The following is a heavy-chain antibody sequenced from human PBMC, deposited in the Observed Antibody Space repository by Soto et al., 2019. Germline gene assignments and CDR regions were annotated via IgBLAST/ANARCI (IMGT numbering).Heavy chain of an antibody. V-gene: IGHV3-48*01. CDR3: ACFFQAEDGIRDVRSVSAFLLNRTSDL. CDR2: ISSSSSTT. D-gene: IGHD3-10*02. J-gene: IGHJ2*01. Sequence: KGLEWVSYISSSSSTTYYADSAKGRFTISRDNAKNSLYLQMNSLRAEDTAVYYCACFFQAEDGIRDVRSVSAFLLNRTSDL.